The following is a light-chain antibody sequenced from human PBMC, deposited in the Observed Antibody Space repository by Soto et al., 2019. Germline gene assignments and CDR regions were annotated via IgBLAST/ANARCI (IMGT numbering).Light chain of an antibody. V-gene: IGKV1-39*01. CDR3: QQSFSAPLS. CDR2: DAS. J-gene: IGKJ4*01. Sequence: DLQMTQSPSSLSPSVGDRVTITCRASQTISRYLNWYQQKPGKAPKLLISDASSLQSGVPSRFSGSRSGTDFTLTISSLQPEDVATYYCQQSFSAPLSFGGGTRVEIK. CDR1: QTISRY.